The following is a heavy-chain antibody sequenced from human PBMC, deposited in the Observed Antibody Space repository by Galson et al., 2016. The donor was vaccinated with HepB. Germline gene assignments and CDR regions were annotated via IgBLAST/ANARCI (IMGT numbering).Heavy chain of an antibody. CDR2: IFYSGAT. V-gene: IGHV4-30-4*08. CDR1: GASITNDALS. J-gene: IGHJ6*02. D-gene: IGHD3-16*01. Sequence: TLSLTCNVSGASITNDALSWNWIRQPPGKDLEWIGYIFYSGATFYNPSLMSRVTISVDTSKNQFSLKFRSVTAADTGVYFCARKRESGWGMMLEVGGLDVWGQGTAVIVSS. CDR3: ARKRESGWGMMLEVGGLDV.